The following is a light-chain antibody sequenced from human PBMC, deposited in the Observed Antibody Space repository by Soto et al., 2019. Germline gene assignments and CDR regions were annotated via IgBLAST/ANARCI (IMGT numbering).Light chain of an antibody. CDR3: QHRSSWPPG. CDR2: DTS. CDR1: HNIKTY. V-gene: IGKV3-11*01. Sequence: IVLTQSPATLSLSPGQRATLSCRASHNIKTYLAWYQQKPGHVPRLLIYDTSNRATGIPARFSGSGSGTDFTLTISGLAPEDFAVYYCQHRSSWPPGFGQGTRLEIK. J-gene: IGKJ5*01.